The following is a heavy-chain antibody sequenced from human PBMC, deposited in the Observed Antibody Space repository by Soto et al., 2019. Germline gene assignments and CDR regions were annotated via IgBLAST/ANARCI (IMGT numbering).Heavy chain of an antibody. CDR1: GFTFSSYC. CDR2: IKQDGSEK. CDR3: ARVFHDSSGGGV. J-gene: IGHJ3*01. Sequence: PGGSLRLSCAASGFTFSSYCMSWVRQAPGKGLEWVANIKQDGSEKYYADSVKGRFTISRDNAKNSLYLQMNSLRAEDTALYYCARVFHDSSGGGVWGQGTMVTVSS. V-gene: IGHV3-7*05. D-gene: IGHD3-22*01.